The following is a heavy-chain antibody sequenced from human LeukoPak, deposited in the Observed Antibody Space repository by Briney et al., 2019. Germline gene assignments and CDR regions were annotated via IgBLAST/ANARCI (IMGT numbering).Heavy chain of an antibody. CDR2: IYSGGST. D-gene: IGHD1-14*01. CDR1: GLTVSSNH. Sequence: GGSLRLSCAASGLTVSSNHMNCVRQPPGKGLEWVSIIYSGGSTYYADSVKGRFTISRDNSKNTLYLQVNSLRAEDTAVYYCAKTYNNGFDPWGQGTLVTVSS. CDR3: AKTYNNGFDP. J-gene: IGHJ5*02. V-gene: IGHV3-53*01.